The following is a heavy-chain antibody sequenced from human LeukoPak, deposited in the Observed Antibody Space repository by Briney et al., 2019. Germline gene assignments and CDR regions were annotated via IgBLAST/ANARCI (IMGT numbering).Heavy chain of an antibody. V-gene: IGHV3-74*01. D-gene: IGHD1-26*01. CDR3: VRGSLGAFDI. CDR1: GITFRSSS. Sequence: PGGSLRLSCAVSGITFRSSSPHGGPRAPGKGLVWVSRIDSDGSSTIYADSVKGRFTISRDNAMNTLYLQMNSLRTEDTAVYYCVRGSLGAFDIWGQGTMVTVSS. CDR2: IDSDGSST. J-gene: IGHJ3*02.